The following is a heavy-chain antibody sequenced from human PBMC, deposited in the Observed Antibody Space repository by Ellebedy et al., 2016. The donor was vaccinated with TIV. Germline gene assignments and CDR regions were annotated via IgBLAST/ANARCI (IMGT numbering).Heavy chain of an antibody. Sequence: ASVKVSCKASGYTFTSYGTSWARHPPGQGLDWMGWISAYNGNTNYAQKLQGRVTMTTDTSTSTAYMELRSLRSDDTAVYYCARDPDYSNREYYFNYWGQGTLVTVSS. CDR3: ARDPDYSNREYYFNY. CDR2: ISAYNGNT. D-gene: IGHD4-11*01. J-gene: IGHJ4*02. V-gene: IGHV1-18*01. CDR1: GYTFTSYG.